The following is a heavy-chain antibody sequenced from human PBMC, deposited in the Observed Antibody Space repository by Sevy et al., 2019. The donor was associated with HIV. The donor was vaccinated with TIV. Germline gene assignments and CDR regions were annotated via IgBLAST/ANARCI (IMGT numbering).Heavy chain of an antibody. V-gene: IGHV3-30*02. J-gene: IGHJ5*02. CDR2: IWHDGSNK. Sequence: GGCLRLSCAASGFTFNFHGMHWVRQAPGKGLEWVAFIWHDGSNKYMADSVKGRFTISRDNSKNTSFLQMNSLTVEDTAVYYCARETDNSARWLDPWGQGTLVTVSS. D-gene: IGHD4-4*01. CDR1: GFTFNFHG. CDR3: ARETDNSARWLDP.